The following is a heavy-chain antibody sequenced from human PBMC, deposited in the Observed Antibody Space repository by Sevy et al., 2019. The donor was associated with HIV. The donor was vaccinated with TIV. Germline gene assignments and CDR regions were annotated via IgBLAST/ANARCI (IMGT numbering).Heavy chain of an antibody. J-gene: IGHJ4*02. CDR3: ARADYADYSGELDY. CDR1: GITFSSHA. Sequence: GGSLRLSCAASGITFSSHAMHWVRQAPGKGLEWVTIISYDGSNKYYADSVKGRFTISRDNSKNTLYLQMNSLRAEDTGVYYCARADYADYSGELDYWGQGTLVTVSS. V-gene: IGHV3-30-3*01. D-gene: IGHD4-17*01. CDR2: ISYDGSNK.